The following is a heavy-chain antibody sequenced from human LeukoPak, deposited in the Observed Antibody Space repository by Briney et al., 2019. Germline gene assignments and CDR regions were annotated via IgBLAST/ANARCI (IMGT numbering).Heavy chain of an antibody. Sequence: SETLSLTCTVYGYSISSGYYWGWIRQPPGKGLEWVGTIYHSGTTWYNPSLKSRVTISVDTSQNQFSLNLNSVTAADTAMYYCARDLVYGYFDSWGQGTLVTVSS. CDR1: GYSISSGYY. CDR3: ARDLVYGYFDS. V-gene: IGHV4-38-2*02. CDR2: IYHSGTT. D-gene: IGHD3-10*01. J-gene: IGHJ4*02.